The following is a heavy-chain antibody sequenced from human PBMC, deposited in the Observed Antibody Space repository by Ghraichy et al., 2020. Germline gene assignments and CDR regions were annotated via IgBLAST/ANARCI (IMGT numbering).Heavy chain of an antibody. J-gene: IGHJ6*02. CDR1: GFIFANYW. D-gene: IGHD3-10*01. CDR3: ARGSGSPETYYYYGLDV. Sequence: GESLNISCKGSGFIFANYWIGWVRQMPGKGLESVGIIYPSDSATKYSPPFQGQVTISADKSISTAYLQWSSLKASDSAMYFCARGSGSPETYYYYGLDVWGQGTTVTGSS. V-gene: IGHV5-51*01. CDR2: IYPSDSAT.